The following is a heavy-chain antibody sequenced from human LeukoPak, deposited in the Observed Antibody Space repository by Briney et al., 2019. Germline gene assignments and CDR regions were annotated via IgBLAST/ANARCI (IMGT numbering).Heavy chain of an antibody. J-gene: IGHJ6*03. V-gene: IGHV1-8*02. D-gene: IGHD1-1*01. CDR2: MNPKSGNT. CDR3: ARFLKNPVKRRGPANYYMDV. Sequence: EASVKASCEASGYTFTGYYMHWVRQAPGQGLEWMGWMNPKSGNTLYAQKFQGRVTMTRNTSISTAYMELSSVRSEDTAVYYCARFLKNPVKRRGPANYYMDVWGKGTTVTISS. CDR1: GYTFTGYY.